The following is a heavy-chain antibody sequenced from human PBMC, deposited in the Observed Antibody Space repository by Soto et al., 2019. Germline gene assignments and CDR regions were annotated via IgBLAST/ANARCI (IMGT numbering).Heavy chain of an antibody. D-gene: IGHD5-12*01. V-gene: IGHV4-61*01. Sequence: SETLSLTCTVSGGSVSSGSYYWSWIRQPPGKGLEWIGYIYYSGSTNYNPSLKSRVTISADTSKNQFSLKLSSVTAADTAVYYCARITVDIVAKISFVYWFDPWGQGTLVTVSS. CDR2: IYYSGST. CDR1: GGSVSSGSYY. J-gene: IGHJ5*02. CDR3: ARITVDIVAKISFVYWFDP.